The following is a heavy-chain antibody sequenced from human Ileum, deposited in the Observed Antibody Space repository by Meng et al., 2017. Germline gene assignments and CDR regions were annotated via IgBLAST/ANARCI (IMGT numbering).Heavy chain of an antibody. CDR3: ARDVVMVPSALYYFDY. Sequence: QVQLVQSGPEVKKPGASGKRSCKASGYTFTSHYMHWVRQAPGQGLEWGGIINPSGGSTSYAQKFQGRVTMTRDTSTSIVYMELSSLRSEDTAVHYCARDVVMVPSALYYFDYWGQGTLVTVSS. CDR1: GYTFTSHY. D-gene: IGHD2-2*01. V-gene: IGHV1-46*01. J-gene: IGHJ4*02. CDR2: INPSGGST.